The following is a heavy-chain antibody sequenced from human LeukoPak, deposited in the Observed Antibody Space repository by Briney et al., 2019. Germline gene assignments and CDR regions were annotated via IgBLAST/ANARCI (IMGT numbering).Heavy chain of an antibody. V-gene: IGHV1-69*05. CDR3: ARDYLYGDYNWFDP. Sequence: SVKVSCKASGGTFSSYAISWVRQAPGQRLEWMGGIIPIFGTANYAQKFQGRVTITTDESTSTAYMELSSLRSEDTAVYYCARDYLYGDYNWFDPWGHGTLVTVSS. J-gene: IGHJ5*02. CDR2: IIPIFGTA. CDR1: GGTFSSYA. D-gene: IGHD4-17*01.